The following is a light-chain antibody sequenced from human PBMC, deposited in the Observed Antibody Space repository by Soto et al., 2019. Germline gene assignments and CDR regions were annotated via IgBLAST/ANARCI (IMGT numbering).Light chain of an antibody. Sequence: QTVVTQEPSFSVSPGGTVTLTCGLSSGSVSASYYPSWYQQIPGQAPRTLISSTNTRSSGVPDRFSGSILGNKAALTITGAQADDESDYYCVLYMGSGIWMFGGGTKLTVL. CDR1: SGSVSASYY. V-gene: IGLV8-61*01. J-gene: IGLJ3*02. CDR2: STN. CDR3: VLYMGSGIWM.